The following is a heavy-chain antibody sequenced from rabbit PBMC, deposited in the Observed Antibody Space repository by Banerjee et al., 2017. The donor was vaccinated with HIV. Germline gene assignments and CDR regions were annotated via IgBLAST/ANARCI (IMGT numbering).Heavy chain of an antibody. J-gene: IGHJ4*01. D-gene: IGHD8-1*01. CDR1: GFDLSSYYY. CDR3: AREIYAGSSYYTVDL. Sequence: QSLEESGGGLVKPEGSLTLTCKASGFDLSSYYYMCWVRQAPGKGLEWIACIYTSSGSTYYASWAKGRFTISKTSSTTVTLQMTSLTAADTATYFCAREIYAGSSYYTVDLWGPGTLVTVS. CDR2: IYTSSGST. V-gene: IGHV1S40*01.